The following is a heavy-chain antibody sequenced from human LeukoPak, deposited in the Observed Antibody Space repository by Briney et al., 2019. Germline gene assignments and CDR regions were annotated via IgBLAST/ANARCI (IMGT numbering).Heavy chain of an antibody. J-gene: IGHJ4*02. CDR3: ASSSRITIFGVVIHPPNFDY. CDR2: IYYSGST. Sequence: PSETLSLTCTVSGGSISSSSYYSGWIRQPPGKGLEWIGSIYYSGSTYYNPSLKSRVTISVDTSKNQFSLKLSSVTAADTAVYYCASSSRITIFGVVIHPPNFDYWGQGTLVTVSS. CDR1: GGSISSSSYY. V-gene: IGHV4-39*01. D-gene: IGHD3-3*01.